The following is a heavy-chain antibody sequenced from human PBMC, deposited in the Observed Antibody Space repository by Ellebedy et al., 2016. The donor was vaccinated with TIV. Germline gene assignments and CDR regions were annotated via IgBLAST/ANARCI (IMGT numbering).Heavy chain of an antibody. CDR3: ARGMRVMSYYYGMDV. D-gene: IGHD3-16*01. Sequence: PGGSLRLSCAASGFIFSSYTMNRVRQAPGKGLERVSSISTSSSYIYYADSVKGRFTISRDNAKNSLYLQMNSLRAEDTAVYHCARGMRVMSYYYGMDVWGQGTTVTVSS. CDR2: ISTSSSYI. J-gene: IGHJ6*02. CDR1: GFIFSSYT. V-gene: IGHV3-21*01.